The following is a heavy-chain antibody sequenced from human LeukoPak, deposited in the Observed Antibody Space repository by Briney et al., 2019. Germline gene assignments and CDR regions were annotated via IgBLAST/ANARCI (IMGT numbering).Heavy chain of an antibody. CDR2: IRSKANSYAT. J-gene: IGHJ5*02. D-gene: IGHD6-19*01. CDR3: TRLGSSGWYNWFDP. CDR1: GFTFSGSA. V-gene: IGHV3-73*01. Sequence: PGGSLRLSCAASGFTFSGSAMHWVRQASGKGLEWVGRIRSKANSYATAYAASVKGRFTISRVDSKDTAYLQMNSLKTEDTAVYYRTRLGSSGWYNWFDPWGQGTLVTVSS.